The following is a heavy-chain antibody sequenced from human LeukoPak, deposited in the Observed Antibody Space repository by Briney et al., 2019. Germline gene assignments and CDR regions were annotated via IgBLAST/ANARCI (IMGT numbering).Heavy chain of an antibody. CDR1: GGSISSGGYS. CDR3: ARDRGGDFWSSYYDY. CDR2: IYYSGST. J-gene: IGHJ4*02. D-gene: IGHD3-3*01. Sequence: PSQTLSLTCAVSGGSISSGGYSWSWIRQPPGRGLEWIGYIYYSGSTNYNPSLKSRVTISLDMSKNQFSLKLSSMTAADTAIYYCARDRGGDFWSSYYDYWGQGTLVTVSS. V-gene: IGHV4-61*08.